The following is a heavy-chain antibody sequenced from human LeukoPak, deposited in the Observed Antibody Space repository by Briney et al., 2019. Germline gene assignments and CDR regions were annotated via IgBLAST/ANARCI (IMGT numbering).Heavy chain of an antibody. D-gene: IGHD1-26*01. Sequence: ASVKVSCKASGYTFTGYYMHWVRQAPGQGLEWMGWINPNSGGTNYAQKFQGRVTMTRDTSISTAYMELSRLRSDDTAVYYCAGGRVGAHRLYYFDYWGQGTLVTVSS. J-gene: IGHJ4*02. V-gene: IGHV1-2*02. CDR1: GYTFTGYY. CDR3: AGGRVGAHRLYYFDY. CDR2: INPNSGGT.